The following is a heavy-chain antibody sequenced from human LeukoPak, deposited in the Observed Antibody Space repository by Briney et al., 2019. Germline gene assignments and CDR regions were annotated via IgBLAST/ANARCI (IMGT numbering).Heavy chain of an antibody. V-gene: IGHV3-30*04. CDR1: GFTLSTYH. D-gene: IGHD6-19*01. J-gene: IGHJ4*02. Sequence: GGSLRLSCAASGFTLSTYHMHWVRQAPGRGLEWVALIPHDGGNKQYADSVRDRFTISRDNSKNTVYLQMNILSDEDAAVYYCAREGYTSGRAAAFDYWGQGTLVTVPS. CDR2: IPHDGGNK. CDR3: AREGYTSGRAAAFDY.